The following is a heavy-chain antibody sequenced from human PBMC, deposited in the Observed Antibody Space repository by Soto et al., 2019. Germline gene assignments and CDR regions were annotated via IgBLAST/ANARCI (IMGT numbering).Heavy chain of an antibody. CDR1: GFALSTRGMR. J-gene: IGHJ6*02. D-gene: IGHD4-17*01. CDR2: IDWDDDK. CDR3: ARTVGDYNYDGLDV. V-gene: IGHV2-70*04. Sequence: GPTLVNPTQTLTLTCTFSGFALSTRGMRVSWIRQPPGKALEWLARIDWDDDKFYSTSLKTRLTISKDISKNQVVLTMTNMDPADTATYYCARTVGDYNYDGLDVWGQGTTVTVSS.